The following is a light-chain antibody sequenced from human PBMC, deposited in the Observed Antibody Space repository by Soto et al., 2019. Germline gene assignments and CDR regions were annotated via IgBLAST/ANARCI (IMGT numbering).Light chain of an antibody. CDR2: GAS. CDR3: QQYVTAFRS. CDR1: QDIYTF. J-gene: IGKJ1*01. V-gene: IGKV1-39*01. Sequence: DIQMTQSPSSLSASVGDRVTIACRASQDIYTFLNWYQQKPGKAPKLLIFGASSLQSGVPSRFSGSGSGTVFTLTISSLQPDDFATYYCQQYVTAFRSFGQGTKVDI.